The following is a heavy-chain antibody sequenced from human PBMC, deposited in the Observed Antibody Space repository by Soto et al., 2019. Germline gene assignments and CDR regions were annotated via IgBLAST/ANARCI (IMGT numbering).Heavy chain of an antibody. CDR1: GFTFSSYA. J-gene: IGHJ6*02. CDR3: ARESSLVGYYYGMDV. Sequence: QVQLVESGGGVVQPGRSLRLSCAASGFTFSSYAMHWVRQAPGKGLEWVAVISYDGSNKYYADSVKGRFTISRDNYKNKLYLKMNSLRAEDTAVYYCARESSLVGYYYGMDVWGQGTTVTVSS. V-gene: IGHV3-30-3*01. D-gene: IGHD6-6*01. CDR2: ISYDGSNK.